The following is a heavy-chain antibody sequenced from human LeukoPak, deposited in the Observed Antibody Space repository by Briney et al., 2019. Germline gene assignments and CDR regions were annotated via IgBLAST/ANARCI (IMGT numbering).Heavy chain of an antibody. V-gene: IGHV3-48*03. CDR1: GFTFSSYE. Sequence: GGSLRLSCAASGFTFSSYEMNWVRQAPGKGLEWVSYISSSGSTIYYADSVKGRFTISRDNAKNSLYLQMNSLRAEDTAVYYCARGLDNWNVYIFDNWGLGTLVTVSS. J-gene: IGHJ4*02. CDR3: ARGLDNWNVYIFDN. D-gene: IGHD1-20*01. CDR2: ISSSGSTI.